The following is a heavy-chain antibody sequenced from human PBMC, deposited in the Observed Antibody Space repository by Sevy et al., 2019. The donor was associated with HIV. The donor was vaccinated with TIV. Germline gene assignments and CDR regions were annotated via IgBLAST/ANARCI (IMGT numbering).Heavy chain of an antibody. Sequence: GGSLRLSCAASGFNFRNYSMTWVRQAPGKGLDWVSYISSGSGTIHYADSVKDRFTISRDNAKNSLFLQMNSLRDKDTAIYYCARPYCSGDDCYSELDYWGQGILVTVSS. J-gene: IGHJ4*02. CDR3: ARPYCSGDDCYSELDY. CDR2: ISSGSGTI. CDR1: GFNFRNYS. D-gene: IGHD2-15*01. V-gene: IGHV3-48*02.